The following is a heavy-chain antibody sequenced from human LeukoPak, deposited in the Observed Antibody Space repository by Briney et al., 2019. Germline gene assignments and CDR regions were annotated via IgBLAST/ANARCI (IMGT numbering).Heavy chain of an antibody. J-gene: IGHJ4*02. CDR1: GGTFSSYA. CDR2: IIPIFGTA. V-gene: IGHV1-69*05. CDR3: ARKAMDGYNQGVGNSRGYYFDY. Sequence: SVKVSCKASGGTFSSYAISWVRQAPGQGLEWMGGIIPIFGTANYAQKFQGRVTITTDESTSTVYMELSSLRSEDTAVYYCARKAMDGYNQGVGNSRGYYFDYWGQGTLVTVSS. D-gene: IGHD5-24*01.